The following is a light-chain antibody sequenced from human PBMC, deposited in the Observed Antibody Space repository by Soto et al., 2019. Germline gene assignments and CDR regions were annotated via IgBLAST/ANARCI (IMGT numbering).Light chain of an antibody. V-gene: IGLV2-23*01. CDR1: SSDVGSYNL. CDR2: EGS. J-gene: IGLJ2*01. CDR3: FSYAGSRTHVV. Sequence: QSALPQPASVSGSPGQSITISCTGTSSDVGSYNLVSWYQQHPGKAPKLMIYEGSKRPSGVSNRFSGSKSGNTASLTISGLQAEDEADYYCFSYAGSRTHVVFGGGTKLTVL.